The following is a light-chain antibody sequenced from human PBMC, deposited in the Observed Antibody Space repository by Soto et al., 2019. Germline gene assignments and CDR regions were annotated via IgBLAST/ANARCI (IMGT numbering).Light chain of an antibody. CDR3: QQRSNWPPVT. CDR1: QSVCRH. CDR2: DAA. V-gene: IGKV3-11*01. J-gene: IGKJ4*01. Sequence: IVVSQSAVTLSLSPGERATLSCRASQSVCRHLNCYRQKPGQDPRLLLYDAAERATGIPARFSGSGSGTEFTLTISSRVHEDVVVYYCQQRSNWPPVTFGGGSKVDIK.